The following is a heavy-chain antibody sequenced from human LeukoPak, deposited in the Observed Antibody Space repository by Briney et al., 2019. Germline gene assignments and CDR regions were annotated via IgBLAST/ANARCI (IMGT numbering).Heavy chain of an antibody. V-gene: IGHV4-39*01. CDR3: ASSALYYSYGLDC. D-gene: IGHD5-18*01. CDR2: IYYSGSA. J-gene: IGHJ4*02. CDR1: GGSISSSSHC. Sequence: SETLSLTCTVSGGSISSSSHCWGWIRQPPGKGLEWIGSIYYSGSAYYNPSLKSRVTISVDTSKKQFSLKLSSVTAADTAVYYCASSALYYSYGLDCWGQGTLVTVSS.